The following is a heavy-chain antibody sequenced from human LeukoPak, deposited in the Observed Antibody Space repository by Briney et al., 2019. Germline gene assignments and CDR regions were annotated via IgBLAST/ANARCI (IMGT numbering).Heavy chain of an antibody. D-gene: IGHD2-2*01. V-gene: IGHV1-2*02. CDR2: INPNSGGT. CDR3: ARGNIVVEPVATIDY. Sequence: ASVKVSCKASGYTFTSYAMNWVRQAPGQGLEWMGWINPNSGGTKSAQKFQGRVTMTRDTSISTAYMELSRLRSDDTAVYYCARGNIVVEPVATIDYWGQGTLVTVSS. CDR1: GYTFTSYA. J-gene: IGHJ4*02.